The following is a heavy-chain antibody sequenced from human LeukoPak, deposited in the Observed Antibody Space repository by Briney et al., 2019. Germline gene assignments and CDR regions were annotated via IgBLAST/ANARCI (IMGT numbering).Heavy chain of an antibody. J-gene: IGHJ6*02. CDR3: ARDRDIGTYYYYYGMDV. Sequence: SETLSLTCTVFGGSISSFYWSWIRQPPGKELEWLGYIYYSGSTNYSPSLKSRVTISVDTSKNQFSLKLSSVTAADTAVYYCARDRDIGTYYYYYGMDVWGQGTTVTVSS. CDR2: IYYSGST. D-gene: IGHD2-15*01. CDR1: GGSISSFY. V-gene: IGHV4-59*01.